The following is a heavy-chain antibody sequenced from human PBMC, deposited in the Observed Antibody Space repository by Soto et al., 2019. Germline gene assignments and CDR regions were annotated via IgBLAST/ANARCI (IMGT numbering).Heavy chain of an antibody. CDR1: GSTFSSYR. CDR3: ARDRDTVAFDY. D-gene: IGHD5-12*01. CDR2: ISSSSSYI. Sequence: EVQLVESGGGWVRPGGSLRLSCAASGSTFSSYRMNWVRQAPGKGLEWVSSISSSSSYIYYADSVKARFTISRDNAKNSLYLQMNSLRAEDTAVYYCARDRDTVAFDYWGQGTLVTVSS. J-gene: IGHJ4*02. V-gene: IGHV3-21*01.